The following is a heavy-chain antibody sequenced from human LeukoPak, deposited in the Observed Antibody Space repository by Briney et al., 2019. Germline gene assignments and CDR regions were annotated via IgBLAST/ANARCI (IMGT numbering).Heavy chain of an antibody. Sequence: SETLSLTCTVSGDSISSSSYYWGWVRQPPGKGLEWIGTLYYSGSTYYNPSLKSRVTISVDTSKNQFSLNLSSVTAADTAVYYCARALFAERGYYYGSGSYLDAFAIWGQGTMVTVSS. CDR2: LYYSGST. D-gene: IGHD3-10*01. CDR1: GDSISSSSYY. CDR3: ARALFAERGYYYGSGSYLDAFAI. J-gene: IGHJ3*02. V-gene: IGHV4-39*07.